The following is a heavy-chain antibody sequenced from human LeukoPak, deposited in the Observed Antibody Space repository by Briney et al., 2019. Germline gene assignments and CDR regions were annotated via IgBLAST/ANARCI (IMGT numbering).Heavy chain of an antibody. Sequence: ASVKVSCKASGYTFTSYNVNWVRQATGQGPEWMGWMSPNSGNTGYAQKFQGRVTMTRSTSMSTAYMELSSLRSEDTAVYYCARGPPNWGYDYWGQGTLVTVSS. D-gene: IGHD7-27*01. V-gene: IGHV1-8*01. CDR3: ARGPPNWGYDY. CDR1: GYTFTSYN. J-gene: IGHJ4*02. CDR2: MSPNSGNT.